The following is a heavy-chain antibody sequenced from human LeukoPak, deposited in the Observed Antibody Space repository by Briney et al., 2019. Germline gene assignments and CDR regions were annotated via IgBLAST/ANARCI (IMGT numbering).Heavy chain of an antibody. J-gene: IGHJ4*02. CDR1: GGSFSGYY. CDR2: INHSGST. V-gene: IGHV4-34*01. CDR3: ARPYCSSTSCYDWDDY. Sequence: PSETLSLTCAVYGGSFSGYYWSWIRQPPGKGLEWIGEINHSGSTNYNPSLKSRVTISVDTSKNQFSLKLSSVTAADTAVYYCARPYCSSTSCYDWDDYWGQGTLVTVPS. D-gene: IGHD2-2*01.